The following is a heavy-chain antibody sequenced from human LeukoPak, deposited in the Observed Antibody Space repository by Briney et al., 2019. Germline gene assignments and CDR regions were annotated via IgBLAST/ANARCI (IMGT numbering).Heavy chain of an antibody. CDR3: AKGGGSSGYYNNWFDP. J-gene: IGHJ5*02. CDR1: GFAFDKYG. CDR2: ISYDGSRR. Sequence: GGSLRLSCAVSGFAFDKYGIHWVRQAPGQGLEWVAAISYDGSRRVYADSVKGRFTISRDNSKNTVYLQMNSLRAEDMALYYCAKGGGSSGYYNNWFDPWGQGALVTVSS. D-gene: IGHD3-22*01. V-gene: IGHV3-30*18.